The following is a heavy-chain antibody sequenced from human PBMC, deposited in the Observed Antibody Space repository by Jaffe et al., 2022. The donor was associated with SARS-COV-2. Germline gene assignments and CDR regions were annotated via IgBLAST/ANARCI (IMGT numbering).Heavy chain of an antibody. CDR3: ATYYYGSGSYYPQNYYYYYMDV. Sequence: QVQLVESGGGVVQPGRSLRLSCAASGFTFSSYAMHWVRQAPGKGLEWVAVISYDGSNKYYADSVKGRFTISRDNSKNTLYLQMNSLRAEDTAVYYCATYYYGSGSYYPQNYYYYYMDVWGKGTTVTVSS. CDR1: GFTFSSYA. CDR2: ISYDGSNK. V-gene: IGHV3-30*04. D-gene: IGHD3-10*01. J-gene: IGHJ6*03.